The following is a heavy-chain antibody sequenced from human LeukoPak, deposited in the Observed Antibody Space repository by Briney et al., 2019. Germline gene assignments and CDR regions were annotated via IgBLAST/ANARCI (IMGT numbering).Heavy chain of an antibody. D-gene: IGHD6-13*01. CDR2: ISSSSSYI. CDR1: GFTFSSYS. CDR3: ASLAAAGLDPDY. V-gene: IGHV3-21*01. J-gene: IGHJ4*02. Sequence: GGSLRLSCAASGFTFSSYSMNWVRQAPGKGLKWVSSISSSSSYIYYADSVKGRFTISRDNAKNSLYLQMNSLRAEDTAVYYCASLAAAGLDPDYWGQGTLVTVSS.